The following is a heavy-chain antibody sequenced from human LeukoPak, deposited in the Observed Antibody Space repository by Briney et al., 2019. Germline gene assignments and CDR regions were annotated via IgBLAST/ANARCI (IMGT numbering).Heavy chain of an antibody. CDR3: ARGTQITMIRGPAHYYYMDV. CDR1: GGSISSYY. Sequence: SETLSLTCTVSGGSISSYYWSWIRQPPGKGLEWIGYIYYSGSTNYNPSLKSRVTISVDTSKNQFSLKLSSVTAAGTAVYYCARGTQITMIRGPAHYYYMDVWGKGTTVTVSS. D-gene: IGHD3-10*01. CDR2: IYYSGST. J-gene: IGHJ6*03. V-gene: IGHV4-59*01.